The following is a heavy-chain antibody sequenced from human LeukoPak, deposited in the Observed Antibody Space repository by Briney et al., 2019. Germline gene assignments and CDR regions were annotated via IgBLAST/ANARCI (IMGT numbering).Heavy chain of an antibody. J-gene: IGHJ4*02. Sequence: GGSLRLSCAASGFTFSRYWMSWVRQAAGKGLECVAMINEDGSAGYYVDSAKGRFTISRDNAKNSLYLQMNNPRAGDTAVYYCAGEPRSLAYWGQGALVTVSP. CDR2: INEDGSAG. V-gene: IGHV3-7*01. CDR3: AGEPRSLAY. CDR1: GFTFSRYW. D-gene: IGHD3-16*01.